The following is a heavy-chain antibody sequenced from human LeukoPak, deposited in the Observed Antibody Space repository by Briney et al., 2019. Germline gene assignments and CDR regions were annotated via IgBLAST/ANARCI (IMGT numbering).Heavy chain of an antibody. D-gene: IGHD5-24*01. J-gene: IGHJ4*02. Sequence: PGGSLRLSCAASGFTFTTYWMMWVRQAPGKGLEWVAKIKQDGSEEYYVDSVRGRFTNSRDNAKNSVYLQMNSLRAEDTAVYYCATRNNGCPYHWGQGTLVTVSS. CDR1: GFTFTTYW. V-gene: IGHV3-7*01. CDR2: IKQDGSEE. CDR3: ATRNNGCPYH.